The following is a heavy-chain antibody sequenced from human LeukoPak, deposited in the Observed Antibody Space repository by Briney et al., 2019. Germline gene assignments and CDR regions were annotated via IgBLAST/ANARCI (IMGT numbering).Heavy chain of an antibody. CDR1: GFTFSTYA. CDR2: ISGSGGTT. J-gene: IGHJ4*02. Sequence: GGSLRLSCAVSGFTFSTYAMSWVRQAPGKGLEWASTISGSGGTTYYADSVRGRFTTSRDNSKNTLYLQMNSLRAEDTAVYYCAKDRANIAASSHFDYWGQGTLVTVSS. CDR3: AKDRANIAASSHFDY. V-gene: IGHV3-23*01. D-gene: IGHD6-13*01.